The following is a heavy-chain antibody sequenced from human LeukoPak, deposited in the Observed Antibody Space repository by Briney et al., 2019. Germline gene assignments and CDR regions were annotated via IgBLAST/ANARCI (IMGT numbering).Heavy chain of an antibody. D-gene: IGHD5-12*01. CDR2: INHSGST. V-gene: IGHV4-34*01. J-gene: IGHJ4*02. CDR3: ARGLRRWLRDPFDY. Sequence: PSETLWLTCAVYGGSLSGYYWSWIRQPPGKGLEWIGEINHSGSTNYNPSLKSRVTISVDTSKNQFSLKLSSVTAADTTVYYCARGLRRWLRDPFDYWGQGTLVTVSS. CDR1: GGSLSGYY.